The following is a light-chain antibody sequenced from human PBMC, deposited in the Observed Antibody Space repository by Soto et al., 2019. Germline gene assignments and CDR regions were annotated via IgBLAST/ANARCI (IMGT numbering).Light chain of an antibody. CDR2: DVN. CDR3: SYNTPTPTYV. Sequence: QSALTQPASVSGSPGQSISISCTGTGNDVGGYTFVSWYQQHPDKVPKLVIFDVNRRPSGVSDRFSGSKSVNAASLTISGLQAEDEADYYCSYNTPTPTYVSETRTKVTAL. J-gene: IGLJ1*01. V-gene: IGLV2-14*03. CDR1: GNDVGGYTF.